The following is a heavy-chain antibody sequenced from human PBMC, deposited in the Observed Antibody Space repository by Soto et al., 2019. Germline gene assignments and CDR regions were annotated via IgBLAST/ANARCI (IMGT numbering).Heavy chain of an antibody. J-gene: IGHJ4*02. CDR2: IWYDASHK. CDR3: ARDKTFGGTIGSAFDS. V-gene: IGHV3-33*01. Sequence: QVQVVESGGGVVQPGTSLRLSCAASGFTFNNYGMHWVRQAPGKGLEWVAVIWYDASHKYYADSVKGRFTISRDNAKNTLYLQMSSLRGEATAVYYCARDKTFGGTIGSAFDSWGQGTLVTVSS. CDR1: GFTFNNYG. D-gene: IGHD3-16*01.